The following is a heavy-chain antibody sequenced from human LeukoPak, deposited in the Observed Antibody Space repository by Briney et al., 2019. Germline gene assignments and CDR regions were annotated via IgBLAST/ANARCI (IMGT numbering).Heavy chain of an antibody. CDR2: IYHSGST. D-gene: IGHD3-22*01. Sequence: SGTLSLTCAVSGGSISSSNWWSWVRQPPGKGLEWIGEIYHSGSTNYNPSLKSRVTISVDKSKNQFSLKLSSVTAADTAVYYFARGAHYYDSSGYLMPLNYWGQGTLVTVSS. V-gene: IGHV4-4*02. J-gene: IGHJ4*02. CDR3: ARGAHYYDSSGYLMPLNY. CDR1: GGSISSSNW.